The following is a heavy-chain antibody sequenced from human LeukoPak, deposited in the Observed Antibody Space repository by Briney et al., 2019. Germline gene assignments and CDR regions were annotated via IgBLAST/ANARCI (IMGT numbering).Heavy chain of an antibody. V-gene: IGHV3-48*01. D-gene: IGHD6-13*01. CDR1: GFTFSSYS. CDR2: ISASSTTI. J-gene: IGHJ1*01. CDR3: ARAWREAAAFVYFHH. Sequence: GGPLRLSCAASGFTFSSYSMNWVRQAPGKRLEWVSYISASSTTIYYADSVKGRFTISRDNAKNSLYLQMNSLRAEDTAVYYCARAWREAAAFVYFHHWGQGTLVTVSS.